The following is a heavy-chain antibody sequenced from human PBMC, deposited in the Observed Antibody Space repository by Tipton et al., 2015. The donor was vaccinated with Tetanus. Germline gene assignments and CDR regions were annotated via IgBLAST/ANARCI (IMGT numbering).Heavy chain of an antibody. CDR3: ARGRSKYDFWSGYYMDH. D-gene: IGHD3-3*01. CDR1: GGTLSSYA. Sequence: QLVQSGAEVKKPGSSVKVSCKTSGGTLSSYAITWVRQAPGQGLEWMGGIIPMFGSANYAQQFQDRVTITADTSTSTVYTELSSLKSDDTATYYCARGRSKYDFWSGYYMDHWGQGTPVTVSS. CDR2: IIPMFGSA. J-gene: IGHJ4*02. V-gene: IGHV1-69*06.